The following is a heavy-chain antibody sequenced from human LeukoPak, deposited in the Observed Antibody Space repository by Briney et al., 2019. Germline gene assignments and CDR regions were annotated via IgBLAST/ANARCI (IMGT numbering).Heavy chain of an antibody. CDR2: INPSGGGT. Sequence: ASVKVSCKASGYTFTCYYMYWVRQPPGPGLEWMGIINPSGGGTSSAQKFPGRVTMTKDMSTSTVYMELSSLRSEDTAVYYCARDVAGGDPGYYFDYWGQGTLVTVSS. CDR3: ARDVAGGDPGYYFDY. J-gene: IGHJ4*02. D-gene: IGHD2-21*01. V-gene: IGHV1-46*01. CDR1: GYTFTCYY.